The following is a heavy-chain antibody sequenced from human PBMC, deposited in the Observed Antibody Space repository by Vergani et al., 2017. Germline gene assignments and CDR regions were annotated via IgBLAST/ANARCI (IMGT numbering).Heavy chain of an antibody. D-gene: IGHD1-26*01. J-gene: IGHJ4*02. CDR1: GYTFTSYW. Sequence: VQLVQSGAAVKKPGASVKVSCNASGYTFTSYWIGWVRQMPGKGLEWMGIIYPGDSDTRYSPSFQGQVTISADKSISTAYLQWSSLKASDTAMYYCARQGVGAIGGVDYWDQGTLVTVSS. CDR2: IYPGDSDT. V-gene: IGHV5-51*01. CDR3: ARQGVGAIGGVDY.